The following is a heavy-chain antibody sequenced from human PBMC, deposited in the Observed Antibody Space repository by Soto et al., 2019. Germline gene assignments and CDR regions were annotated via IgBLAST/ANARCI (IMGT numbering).Heavy chain of an antibody. D-gene: IGHD1-1*01. J-gene: IGHJ3*02. CDR2: IIPIFGTA. V-gene: IGHV1-69*13. CDR1: GGTFSSYA. Sequence: VKVSCKASGGTFSSYAISWVRQAPGQGLEWMGGIIPIFGTANYAQKFQGRVTITADESTSTAYMELSSLRSEDTAVYYCARDRRKMDTTYGDAFDIWGQGTMVTVSS. CDR3: ARDRRKMDTTYGDAFDI.